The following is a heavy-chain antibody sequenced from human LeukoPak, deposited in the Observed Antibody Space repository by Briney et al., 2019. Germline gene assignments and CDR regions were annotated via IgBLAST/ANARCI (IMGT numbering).Heavy chain of an antibody. D-gene: IGHD2/OR15-2a*01. CDR2: VNSDGSAT. CDR3: TSFYETN. CDR1: GFIFTKYW. V-gene: IGHV3-74*01. J-gene: IGHJ4*02. Sequence: GGSLRLSCAASGFIFTKYWMHWVRQAPGKGLVWVSHVNSDGSATSYADSVKGRFTISRDNAKNTVYLHMNSLRVEDTAVYYCTSFYETNWGQGALVTVSS.